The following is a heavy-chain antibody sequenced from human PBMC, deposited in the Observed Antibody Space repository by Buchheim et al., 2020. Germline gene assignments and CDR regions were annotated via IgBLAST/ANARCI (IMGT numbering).Heavy chain of an antibody. CDR3: ARDYTGGYPAFAY. D-gene: IGHD7-27*01. Sequence: QMQLQESGPGLVKPSGTLSLTCTVSADSISSPNWWSWVRQSPGKGLEWIGEISHSGDTNYNPSLKSRVTMSVDKSRHQFSLKLTSMTAADTAVYYCARDYTGGYPAFAYWGQGTL. CDR1: ADSISSPNW. CDR2: ISHSGDT. J-gene: IGHJ4*02. V-gene: IGHV4-4*02.